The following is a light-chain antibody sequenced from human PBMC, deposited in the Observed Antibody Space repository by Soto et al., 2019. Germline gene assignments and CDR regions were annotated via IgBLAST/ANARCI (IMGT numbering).Light chain of an antibody. CDR1: QSVSSSY. CDR2: GAS. Sequence: EIVLTQSPGTLSLSPGERATLSCRASQSVSSSYLAWYQQKPGQAPRLLMYGASSRATGIPDRFSGSGSGTDFILTINRLEPEDFAVYYCQQYGSSPYTFGQGTKLEIK. V-gene: IGKV3-20*01. J-gene: IGKJ2*01. CDR3: QQYGSSPYT.